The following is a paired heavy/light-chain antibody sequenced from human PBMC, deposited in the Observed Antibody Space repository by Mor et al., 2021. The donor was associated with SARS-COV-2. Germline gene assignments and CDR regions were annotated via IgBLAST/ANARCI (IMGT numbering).Light chain of an antibody. Sequence: QSVLTQPPSVSGAPGQRVTISCTGSSSNIGAGYDVHWYRHLPGTAPKLLIYGNTNRPSGVPDRFSGSKSGTSASLAITGLQVEDEADYYCQSHDSSLSGWVFGGGTKLTVL. CDR2: GNT. J-gene: IGLJ2*01. V-gene: IGLV1-40*01. CDR1: SSNIGAGYD. CDR3: QSHDSSLSGWV.
Heavy chain of an antibody. J-gene: IGHJ6*02. D-gene: IGHD3-22*01. V-gene: IGHV1-46*01. Sequence: QVQVVQSGAEVKKPGASVKVACKASGFNLTFYYLHWVRQAPGQGLEWVGIINPRGGDTSHAQRFQGRVTMTRDTSTSTVYMELSSLRSDDTAVYYCATCRDHYDTSGCSYGMDVWGQGTTITVSS. CDR1: GFNLTFYY. CDR3: ATCRDHYDTSGCSYGMDV. CDR2: INPRGGDT.